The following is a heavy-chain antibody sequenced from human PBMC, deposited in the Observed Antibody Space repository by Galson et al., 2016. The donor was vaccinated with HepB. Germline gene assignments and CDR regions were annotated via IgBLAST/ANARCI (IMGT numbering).Heavy chain of an antibody. V-gene: IGHV1-18*01. Sequence: SVKVSCKASGYTFTNYGLSWVRQAPGQGLEYMGWISAYNGDTNYAQNLQGRVTMTTDTSTSTAYMELRSLRSDDTAVYYCARGAGGYSDYWGQGTLVTVSS. J-gene: IGHJ4*02. CDR1: GYTFTNYG. CDR3: ARGAGGYSDY. CDR2: ISAYNGDT. D-gene: IGHD3-10*01.